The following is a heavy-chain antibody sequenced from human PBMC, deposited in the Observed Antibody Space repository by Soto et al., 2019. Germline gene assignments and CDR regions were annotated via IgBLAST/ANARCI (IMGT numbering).Heavy chain of an antibody. J-gene: IGHJ5*02. D-gene: IGHD6-13*01. V-gene: IGHV5-51*01. CDR1: GYSFTTYW. Sequence: GESLKISCKGSGYSFTTYWIAWVRQMPGKGLECMGIIYPGDSDTRYSPSFQGQVTISADKSINTAYLQMNSLRVEDTGIYYCARVGSSSWYHWFDPWGQGTLVTVSS. CDR2: IYPGDSDT. CDR3: ARVGSSSWYHWFDP.